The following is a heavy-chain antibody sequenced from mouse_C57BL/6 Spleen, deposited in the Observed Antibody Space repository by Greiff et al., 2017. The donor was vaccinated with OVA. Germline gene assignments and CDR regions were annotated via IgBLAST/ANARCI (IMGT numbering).Heavy chain of an antibody. CDR1: GFNIKNTY. V-gene: IGHV14-3*01. J-gene: IGHJ1*03. D-gene: IGHD6-1*01. CDR2: IDPATGNT. CDR3: ARRAAGDWYFDV. Sequence: EVQLVESVAELVRPGASVKLSCTASGFNIKNTYMHWVKQRPEQGLEWIGRIDPATGNTKYAPKFQGKATITADTSSNTAYLQLSSLTSEDTAIYYCARRAAGDWYFDVWGTGTTVTVSS.